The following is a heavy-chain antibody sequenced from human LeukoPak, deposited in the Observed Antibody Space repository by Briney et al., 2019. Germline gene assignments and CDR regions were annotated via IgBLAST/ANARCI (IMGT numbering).Heavy chain of an antibody. CDR3: ARLMINYGSGTYFDY. CDR2: ISSSSSYT. CDR1: GFTLSDYY. J-gene: IGHJ4*02. V-gene: IGHV3-11*03. D-gene: IGHD3-10*01. Sequence: GGSLRLSCAASGFTLSDYYMSWIRQAPGKGLEWVSYISSSSSYTNYADSVKGRFTISRDNAKNSLYLQMNSLRAEDTAVYYCARLMINYGSGTYFDYWGQGTLVTVSS.